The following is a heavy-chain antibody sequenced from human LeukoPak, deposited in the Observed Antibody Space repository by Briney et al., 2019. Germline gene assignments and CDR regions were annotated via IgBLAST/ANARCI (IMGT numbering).Heavy chain of an antibody. D-gene: IGHD3-10*01. J-gene: IGHJ4*02. V-gene: IGHV1-2*02. Sequence: GASVKVSCKASGYTFTDYYIHWVRQAPEQGLEWMGWINPKSGGTNYAQKFQGRVSMTRDTSISTAYMELSSLRSDDTAVYSCARAGGGLDYWGQGTLVTVSS. CDR2: INPKSGGT. CDR3: ARAGGGLDY. CDR1: GYTFTDYY.